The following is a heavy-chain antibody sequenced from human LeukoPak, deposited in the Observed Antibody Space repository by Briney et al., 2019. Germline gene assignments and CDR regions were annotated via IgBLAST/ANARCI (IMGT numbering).Heavy chain of an antibody. D-gene: IGHD2-2*02. Sequence: SETLSLTCAVYGGSFSGYYWSWIRQPPGKGLEWIGEINHSGSTNYNPSLKSRVTISVDTSKNQFSLKLSSVTAADTAVYYCARVRYCSSTSCYSPSSYYYYYYMDVWAKGPRSPSP. CDR1: GGSFSGYY. J-gene: IGHJ6*03. CDR2: INHSGST. V-gene: IGHV4-34*01. CDR3: ARVRYCSSTSCYSPSSYYYYYYMDV.